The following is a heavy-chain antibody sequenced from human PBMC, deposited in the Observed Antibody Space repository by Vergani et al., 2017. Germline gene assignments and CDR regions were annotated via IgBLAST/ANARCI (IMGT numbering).Heavy chain of an antibody. CDR1: GFTFSSYA. V-gene: IGHV3-23*01. Sequence: EVQLLESGGGLVQPGGSLRLSSAASGFTFSSYAMSWVRQAPGKGLEWVSAISGSGGSTYYADSVKGRFTISRDNSKNTLYLQMNSLRAEDTAVYYCAKGNDYGDYRTAARGRYFDYWGQGTLVTVSS. CDR3: AKGNDYGDYRTAARGRYFDY. D-gene: IGHD4-17*01. J-gene: IGHJ4*02. CDR2: ISGSGGST.